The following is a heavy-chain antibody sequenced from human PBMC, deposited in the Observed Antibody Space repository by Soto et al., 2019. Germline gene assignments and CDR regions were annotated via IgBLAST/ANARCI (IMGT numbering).Heavy chain of an antibody. V-gene: IGHV3-30-3*01. CDR2: ISYDGSNK. D-gene: IGHD6-13*01. J-gene: IGHJ6*02. CDR3: ARGPVYVQQLVKNYYGMDV. Sequence: PGGSLRLSCAASGFTFSSYAMHWVRQAPGKGLEWVAVISYDGSNKYYADSVKGRFTISRDNSKNTLYLQMNSLRAEDTAVYYCARGPVYVQQLVKNYYGMDVWGQGTTVTVSS. CDR1: GFTFSSYA.